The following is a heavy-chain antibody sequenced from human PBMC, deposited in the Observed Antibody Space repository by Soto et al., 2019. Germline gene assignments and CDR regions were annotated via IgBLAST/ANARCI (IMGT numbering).Heavy chain of an antibody. J-gene: IGHJ4*02. CDR1: GFTFSSYA. Sequence: GGSLRLSCAASGFTFSSYAMTWVRQAPGKGLEWVSTISGNGGYTYYSDSVRGRFTISRDNSKKTLYLQMDSLRADDTAVFYCAKGKANTVFGVVIDDYWGQGTLVTVSS. D-gene: IGHD3-3*01. CDR2: ISGNGGYT. CDR3: AKGKANTVFGVVIDDY. V-gene: IGHV3-23*01.